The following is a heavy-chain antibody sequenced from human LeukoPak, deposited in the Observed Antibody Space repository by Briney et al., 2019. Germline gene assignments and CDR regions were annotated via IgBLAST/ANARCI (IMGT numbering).Heavy chain of an antibody. CDR2: IYHSGST. V-gene: IGHV4-38-2*02. Sequence: KPSETLSLTCTVSGYSISSGYYWGWIRQPPGKGLEWIGSIYHSGSTYYNPSLKSRVTMSVDTSKNQFSLKLSSVTAADTAVYYCAGPKSGSYTRGLDYWGQGTLVTVSS. CDR3: AGPKSGSYTRGLDY. D-gene: IGHD1-26*01. J-gene: IGHJ4*02. CDR1: GYSISSGYY.